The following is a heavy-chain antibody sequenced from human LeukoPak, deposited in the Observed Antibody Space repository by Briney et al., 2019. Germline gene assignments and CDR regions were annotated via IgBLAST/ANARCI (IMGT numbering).Heavy chain of an antibody. J-gene: IGHJ4*02. CDR3: AGAVAVYYFDY. CDR1: GFTFSSYA. D-gene: IGHD6-19*01. Sequence: GESLRLSCAASGFTFSSYAMHWVRQAPGKGLEWVAVISYDGSNKYYADSVKGRFTISRDNSKNTLYLQMNSLRAEDTAVYYCAGAVAVYYFDYWGQGTLVTVSS. V-gene: IGHV3-30-3*01. CDR2: ISYDGSNK.